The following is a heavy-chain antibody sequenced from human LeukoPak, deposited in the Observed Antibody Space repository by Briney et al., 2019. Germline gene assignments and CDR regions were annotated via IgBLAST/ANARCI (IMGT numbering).Heavy chain of an antibody. J-gene: IGHJ4*02. CDR2: INPSGGST. D-gene: IGHD6-6*01. CDR1: GHTFTSYY. CDR3: ARESIAARLIDY. V-gene: IGHV1-46*01. Sequence: ASVKVSCKASGHTFTSYYMHWVRQAPGQGLEWMGIINPSGGSTSYAQKFQGRVTMTRDTSTSTVYMELSSLRSEDTAVYYCARESIAARLIDYWGQGTLVTVSS.